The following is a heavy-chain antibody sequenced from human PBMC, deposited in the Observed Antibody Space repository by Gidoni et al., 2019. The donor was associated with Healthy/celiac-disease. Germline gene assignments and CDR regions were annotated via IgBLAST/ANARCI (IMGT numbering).Heavy chain of an antibody. CDR3: ARGGLGYCSSTSCYTGNWFDP. Sequence: QVQLQESGPGLVKPSGTLSLTCAVSGGSISSINWWSWVRQPPGKGLEWIGEIYHSGSTNYNPSLKSRVTISVDKSKNQFSLKLSSVTAADTAVYYCARGGLGYCSSTSCYTGNWFDPWGQGTLVTVSS. V-gene: IGHV4-4*02. CDR1: GGSISSINW. D-gene: IGHD2-2*02. CDR2: IYHSGST. J-gene: IGHJ5*02.